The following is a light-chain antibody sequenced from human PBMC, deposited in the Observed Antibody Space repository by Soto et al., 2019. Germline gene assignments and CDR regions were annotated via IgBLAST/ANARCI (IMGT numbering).Light chain of an antibody. V-gene: IGKV3-20*01. Sequence: ALTQSPGTLSSSPGERAALSCRASQSVSSSYLAWYQQKSGQAPRLLIYAASTRATGIPDRFSGSGSGTDFTLTISRLEPEDFAVYFCQLYGSSPPRYTFGQGTKVDIK. J-gene: IGKJ2*01. CDR1: QSVSSSY. CDR3: QLYGSSPPRYT. CDR2: AAS.